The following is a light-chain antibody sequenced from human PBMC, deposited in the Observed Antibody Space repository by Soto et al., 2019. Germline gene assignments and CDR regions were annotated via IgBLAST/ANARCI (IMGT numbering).Light chain of an antibody. CDR1: QSVSRRY. CDR3: QYQGS. CDR2: DVS. V-gene: IGKV3-20*01. J-gene: IGKJ4*01. Sequence: IVLTQSPDTLSLSPGQRATVSCRASQSVSRRYLAWYQQKPGQAPMLLIYDVSERASDIPDRFSGSGSGTDFTLTIDRLVPEDVAVYYCQYQGSFGGGTKVEIK.